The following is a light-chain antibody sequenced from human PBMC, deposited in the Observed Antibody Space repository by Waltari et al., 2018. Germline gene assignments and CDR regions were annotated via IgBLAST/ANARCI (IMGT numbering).Light chain of an antibody. CDR2: SAS. V-gene: IGKV1-39*01. Sequence: DIQMTQSPSSLSAAVGDRVTITCRASDSISNYLNWYTQKAGKAPKLLIYSASTFQSGAPSRLSGTAYGTNFTLPITSLQPEDFGIYYCQETYMTPWTFGQGTKVEIK. CDR3: QETYMTPWT. J-gene: IGKJ1*01. CDR1: DSISNY.